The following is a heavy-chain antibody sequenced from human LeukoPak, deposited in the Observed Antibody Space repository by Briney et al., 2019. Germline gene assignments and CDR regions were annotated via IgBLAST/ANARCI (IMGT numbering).Heavy chain of an antibody. Sequence: ASVTLSCTASGYTFTNYGIHWDRQAPGQRPEWMGWINAGNGDTKYSHHYQGRVTITRDTSASTACMEMSSLPSEDTALYYCARDDCGDTCYPGGYWGQGTLVTVSS. CDR2: INAGNGDT. CDR1: GYTFTNYG. V-gene: IGHV1-3*01. J-gene: IGHJ4*02. CDR3: ARDDCGDTCYPGGY. D-gene: IGHD2-21*01.